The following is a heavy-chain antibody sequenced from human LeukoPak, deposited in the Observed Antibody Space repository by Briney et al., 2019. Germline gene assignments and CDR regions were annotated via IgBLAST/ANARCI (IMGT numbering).Heavy chain of an antibody. CDR2: SATTKPNSCTT. V-gene: IGHV3-72*01. CDR1: GFSIADHH. CDR3: VRVVTTRSGWYHFDN. D-gene: IGHD6-13*01. J-gene: IGHJ4*02. Sequence: PGGSLRLSCAGAGFSIADHHMDWVRQAPGTGLEWIGRSATTKPNSCTTQYAASVRGRFTISRDDSQNSLYLHLNSLKTEDTAVYYCVRVVTTRSGWYHFDNWSLGTLVSVSS.